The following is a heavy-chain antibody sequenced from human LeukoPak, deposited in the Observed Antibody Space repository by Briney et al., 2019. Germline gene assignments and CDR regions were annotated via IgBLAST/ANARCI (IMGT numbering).Heavy chain of an antibody. CDR1: GFTFSSYA. CDR3: ARDMLRDAFDI. D-gene: IGHD2-8*01. CDR2: ISYDGSNE. Sequence: GGSLRLSCAASGFTFSSYAMNWVRQAPGKGLEWVAVISYDGSNEYYAYSVKGQFTISRDNSKNTLYLQMNSLRAEDTAVYYCARDMLRDAFDIWGQGTMVTVSS. V-gene: IGHV3-30-3*01. J-gene: IGHJ3*02.